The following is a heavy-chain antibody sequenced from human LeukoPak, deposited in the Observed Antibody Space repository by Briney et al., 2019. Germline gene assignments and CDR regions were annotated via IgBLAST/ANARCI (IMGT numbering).Heavy chain of an antibody. CDR3: ARDPLSGYHDC. CDR1: GYTFTSYA. J-gene: IGHJ4*02. CDR2: INSGNGDT. V-gene: IGHV1-3*01. D-gene: IGHD5-12*01. Sequence: ASVKVSCKASGYTFTSYAIHWVRQAPGQSLEWMGWINSGNGDTKYSQKFQGRVAITRDTSATTAYLELSSLTSEDTALYYCARDPLSGYHDCWGQGTLVTVSS.